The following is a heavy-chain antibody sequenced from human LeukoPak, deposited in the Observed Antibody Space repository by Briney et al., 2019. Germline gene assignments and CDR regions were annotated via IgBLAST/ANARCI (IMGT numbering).Heavy chain of an antibody. CDR1: GYTFTGYY. D-gene: IGHD5-18*01. Sequence: ASVKVSCKASGYTFTGYYMHWVRQAPGQGLEWMGWINPNSGGTNYAQKFQGRVTMTRDTSISTAYMELSSLRSEDTAVYYCARETSNTAMLNWGQGTLVTDSS. V-gene: IGHV1-2*02. J-gene: IGHJ4*02. CDR2: INPNSGGT. CDR3: ARETSNTAMLN.